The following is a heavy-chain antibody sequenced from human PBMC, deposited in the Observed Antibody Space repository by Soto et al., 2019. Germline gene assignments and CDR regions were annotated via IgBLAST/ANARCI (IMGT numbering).Heavy chain of an antibody. CDR2: FDPEDGKT. V-gene: IGHV1-24*01. D-gene: IGHD1-26*01. Sequence: QVQLVQSGAEVKKPGASVKVSCQVSGNLLSDLYMHWVRQAPGKGLEWMGGFDPEDGKTIYAQKFQGRVTMTGDTSTDTAYMDLSRLRSDDTAVYYCTVGVGATLWFDPWGQGTLVTVSS. CDR3: TVGVGATLWFDP. J-gene: IGHJ5*02. CDR1: GNLLSDLY.